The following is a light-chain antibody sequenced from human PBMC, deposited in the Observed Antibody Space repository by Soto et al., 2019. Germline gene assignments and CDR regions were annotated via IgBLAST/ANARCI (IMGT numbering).Light chain of an antibody. J-gene: IGLJ2*01. CDR3: SSYTSTVTLVV. Sequence: QSALTQPASVSASPGQSITISCTGTSSDIGDYNYVSWYQQRPGDAPKLILYEVENRPSGISDRFSGSKSGNTASLTISGLRTEDEADYYCSSYTSTVTLVVFGGGTKVTVL. CDR1: SSDIGDYNY. V-gene: IGLV2-14*03. CDR2: EVE.